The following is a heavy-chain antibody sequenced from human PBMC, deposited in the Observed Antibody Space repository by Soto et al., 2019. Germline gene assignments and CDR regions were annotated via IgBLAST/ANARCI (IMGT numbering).Heavy chain of an antibody. J-gene: IGHJ6*02. D-gene: IGHD2-15*01. CDR2: IHYRGTT. CDR1: GGSITGAYY. V-gene: IGHV4-31*03. Sequence: SETLSLPCNVSGGSITGAYYWNWIRQHPGKGLEWIGSIHYRGTTDYNPSLKSRITISLDRSKNQFALKLSSVTAADTAMYYCARVRDSFGWDVWCQGTTVTVSS. CDR3: ARVRDSFGWDV.